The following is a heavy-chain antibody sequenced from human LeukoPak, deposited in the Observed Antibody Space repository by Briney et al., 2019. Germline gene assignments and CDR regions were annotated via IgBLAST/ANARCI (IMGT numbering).Heavy chain of an antibody. J-gene: IGHJ4*02. CDR1: GYIFTGYY. CDR2: INPNSGGT. V-gene: IGHV1-2*02. CDR3: ARDRRSYYGSGSYYND. D-gene: IGHD3-10*01. Sequence: ASVKVSCKASGYIFTGYYMHWVRQAPGQGLEWMGWINPNSGGTNYAQKLQGRVTMTTDTSTSTAYMELRSLRSDDTAVYYCARDRRSYYGSGSYYNDWGQGTLVTVSS.